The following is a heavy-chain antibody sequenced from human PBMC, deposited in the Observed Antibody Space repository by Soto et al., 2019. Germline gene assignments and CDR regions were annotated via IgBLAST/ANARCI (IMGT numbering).Heavy chain of an antibody. CDR2: ISYDGSNK. D-gene: IGHD3-22*01. CDR3: ARIVHDSSGYYFFIVPNDAFDI. Sequence: GGSLRLSCAASGFTFSSYAMRRVLQAPGKGLEWVAVISYDGSNKYYADSVKGRFTISRDNSKNTLYLQMNSLRAEDTAVYYCARIVHDSSGYYFFIVPNDAFDIWGQGTMVTVSS. CDR1: GFTFSSYA. V-gene: IGHV3-30-3*01. J-gene: IGHJ3*02.